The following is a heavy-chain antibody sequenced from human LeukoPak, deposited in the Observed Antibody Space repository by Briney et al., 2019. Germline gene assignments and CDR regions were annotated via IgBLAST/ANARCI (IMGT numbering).Heavy chain of an antibody. D-gene: IGHD3-3*01. J-gene: IGHJ4*02. V-gene: IGHV4-34*01. CDR2: INHSGST. CDR1: GGSFSGYY. Sequence: SETLSLTCAVYGGSFSGYYWSWIRQPPGKGLEWIGEINHSGSTNYNPSLKSRVTISVDTSKSQFSLKLSSVTAADTAVYYCARVIYNFWSGYPVYYFDYWGQGTLVTVSS. CDR3: ARVIYNFWSGYPVYYFDY.